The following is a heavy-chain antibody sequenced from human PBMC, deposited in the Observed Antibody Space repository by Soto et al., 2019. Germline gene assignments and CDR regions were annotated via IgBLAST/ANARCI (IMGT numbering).Heavy chain of an antibody. D-gene: IGHD3-22*01. V-gene: IGHV4-59*01. J-gene: IGHJ4*02. CDR3: ALRSMAVVPEY. Sequence: QVQLQESGTGLVKPSETLSLTCAVSGDSISSYYCMWIRQPPGKGLESIGYLYYGRSANYNPSLNSRFTLSVDTSTNQCSLTLSSMTAADTAVYYCALRSMAVVPEYWGQGTLVTVSS. CDR2: LYYGRSA. CDR1: GDSISSYY.